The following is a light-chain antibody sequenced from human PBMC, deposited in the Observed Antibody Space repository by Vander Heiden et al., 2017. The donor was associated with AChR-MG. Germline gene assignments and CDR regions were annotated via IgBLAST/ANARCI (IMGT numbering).Light chain of an antibody. J-gene: IGLJ3*02. CDR1: SPNIWNPY. V-gene: IGLV1-51*01. CDR3: GVWDSSRSAGV. CDR2: DNE. Sequence: QSVLTPPPSMSAAPGQTVTISCSVTSPNIWNPYVSWYQQLPGTAPNLLIYDNEKRHSGMPDRFSGSKSGTSATMGITGRQTGDEADYYCGVWDSSRSAGVFGGGTKLTVL.